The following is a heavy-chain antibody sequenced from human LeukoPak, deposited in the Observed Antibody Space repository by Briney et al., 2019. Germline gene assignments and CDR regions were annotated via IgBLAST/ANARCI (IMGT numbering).Heavy chain of an antibody. J-gene: IGHJ4*02. D-gene: IGHD1-20*01. Sequence: PSETLSLTCTVSDGSISSSCWSWIRQPPGKGLEWIGHIYYSGSTNYNPSLKSRVTISIDTSKNQFSLKLSSVTAADTAVYYCARDALVTGGLGDWGQGTLVTVSS. V-gene: IGHV4-59*12. CDR3: ARDALVTGGLGD. CDR1: DGSISSSC. CDR2: IYYSGST.